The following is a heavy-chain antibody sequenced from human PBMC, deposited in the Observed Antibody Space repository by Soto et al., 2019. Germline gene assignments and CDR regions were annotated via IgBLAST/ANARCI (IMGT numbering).Heavy chain of an antibody. CDR3: ARGEGADYDFWSGYYGY. J-gene: IGHJ4*02. CDR2: ISAYNGNT. CDR1: GYTFTSYG. Sequence: ASVKVSCKASGYTFTSYGISWVRQAPGQGLEWMGWISAYNGNTNYAQKLQGRVTMTTDTSTSTAYMELRSLRSDDTAVYYCARGEGADYDFWSGYYGYWGQGTLVTVSS. D-gene: IGHD3-3*01. V-gene: IGHV1-18*01.